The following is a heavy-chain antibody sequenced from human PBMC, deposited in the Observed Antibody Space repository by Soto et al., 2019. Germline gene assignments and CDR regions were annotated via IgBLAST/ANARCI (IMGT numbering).Heavy chain of an antibody. CDR3: TRGTRGDSSGTGAH. V-gene: IGHV3-74*01. Sequence: PGGCLRRSCVVSGFTLNRYWMHWARQVPGQRPFWVSRISDDVTTTNYADSVRGRFTISRYNSKNTLYLQMNNSKPAATAIYYSTRGTRGDSSGTGAHWGKGTPVTVSS. J-gene: IGHJ4*02. CDR1: GFTLNRYW. D-gene: IGHD2-15*01. CDR2: ISDDVTTT.